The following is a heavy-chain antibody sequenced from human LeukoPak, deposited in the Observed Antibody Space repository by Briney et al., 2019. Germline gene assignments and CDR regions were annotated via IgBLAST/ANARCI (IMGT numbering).Heavy chain of an antibody. J-gene: IGHJ4*02. CDR1: GFTFSDHG. CDR3: AKIRLDCASTSCFDY. CDR2: IRYDGISK. D-gene: IGHD2-2*01. V-gene: IGHV3-30*02. Sequence: GGSLRLSCAASGFTFSDHGMYWVRQAPGKGLEWLTFIRYDGISKYYADSVKGRFTISRDISKNTLYLQMNSLRVEDTAVYYCAKIRLDCASTSCFDYWGQGTLVIVSP.